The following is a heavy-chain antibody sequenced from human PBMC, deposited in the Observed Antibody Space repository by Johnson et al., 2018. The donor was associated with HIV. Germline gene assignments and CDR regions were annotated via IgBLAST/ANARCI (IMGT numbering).Heavy chain of an antibody. J-gene: IGHJ3*02. CDR1: GFTLSSYG. CDR2: ISYDGSNK. V-gene: IGHV3-30*18. D-gene: IGHD3-16*01. CDR3: AKGWGRGTFSTEDSFDI. Sequence: QMQLVESGGGVVQPGRSLRLSCAASGFTLSSYGMHWVRQAPGKGLEWVAVISYDGSNKYYADSVKGRFTISRDNSKNTLYLQMNSLRAEDTAVYYCAKGWGRGTFSTEDSFDIWGQGTMVTVSS.